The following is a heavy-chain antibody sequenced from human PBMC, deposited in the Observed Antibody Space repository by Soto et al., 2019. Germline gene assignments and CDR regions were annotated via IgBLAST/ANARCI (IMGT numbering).Heavy chain of an antibody. J-gene: IGHJ4*02. CDR2: ISYDGSNK. V-gene: IGHV3-30*18. D-gene: IGHD4-17*01. CDR1: GFNFNSYG. Sequence: PGGSLRLSCAASGFNFNSYGLHWVRQAPGKGLEWVAIISYDGSNKYYADSVKGRFTISRDNYKNTIYLQMNSLRPEETAVYYCAKDGNGDYRDFDHWGQGTLVTVSS. CDR3: AKDGNGDYRDFDH.